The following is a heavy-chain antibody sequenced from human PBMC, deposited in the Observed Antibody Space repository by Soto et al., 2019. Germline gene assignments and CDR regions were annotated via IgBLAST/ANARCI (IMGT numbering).Heavy chain of an antibody. V-gene: IGHV4-59*01. CDR1: GGSISSYY. D-gene: IGHD1-26*01. CDR2: IYYSGST. CDR3: ARGGGGWELLSDY. Sequence: SETLSLTCTVSGGSISSYYWSWIRQPPGKGLEWIGYIYYSGSTNYNPSLKSRVTISVDTSKNQFSLKLSSVTAADTAVYYCARGGGGWELLSDYWGQGTLVTVSS. J-gene: IGHJ4*02.